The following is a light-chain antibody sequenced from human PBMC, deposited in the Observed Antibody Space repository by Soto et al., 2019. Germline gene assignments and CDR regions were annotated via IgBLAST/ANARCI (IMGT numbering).Light chain of an antibody. V-gene: IGLV1-51*02. Sequence: QSVLTQPPSVSAAPGQKVTTSCSGGSSNIGINIVSWYQQLPGTAPKLLIYEDNKRPSGITDLLSGSKSGTSATLGITALQTGDEADYYCASLDTSLNSGVFGGGTKLTVL. CDR2: EDN. CDR1: SSNIGINI. CDR3: ASLDTSLNSGV. J-gene: IGLJ2*01.